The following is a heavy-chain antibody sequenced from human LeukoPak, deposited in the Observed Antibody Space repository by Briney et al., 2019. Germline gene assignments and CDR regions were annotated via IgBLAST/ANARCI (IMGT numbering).Heavy chain of an antibody. CDR3: VRDMHGPHDY. CDR2: INTDGSTT. J-gene: IGHJ4*02. Sequence: GGSLRLSCAASGFTFSTYWIHWVRQAPGKGLVWISRINTDGSTTSYADSVKGRFTISRDNAKSTLYLQMNSLRADDTAVYYCVRDMHGPHDYWGQGTLVTVSA. V-gene: IGHV3-74*01. CDR1: GFTFSTYW. D-gene: IGHD2-2*01.